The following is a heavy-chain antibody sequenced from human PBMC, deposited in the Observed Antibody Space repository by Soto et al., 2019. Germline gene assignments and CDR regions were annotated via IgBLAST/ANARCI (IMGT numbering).Heavy chain of an antibody. CDR2: IYYSGRT. V-gene: IGHV4-61*01. CDR1: GGSVSSGRYY. Sequence: QVQLQESGPGLVKPSETLSLSCTVSGGSVSSGRYYWSWSRQPPGKGLEWIGYIYYSGRTSYNSSLKSRVTISVDTSKNQFSLKLSSVTAADKAIYYCARSGAGSGWLGGQGTLVTVSS. D-gene: IGHD6-19*01. J-gene: IGHJ4*02. CDR3: ARSGAGSGWL.